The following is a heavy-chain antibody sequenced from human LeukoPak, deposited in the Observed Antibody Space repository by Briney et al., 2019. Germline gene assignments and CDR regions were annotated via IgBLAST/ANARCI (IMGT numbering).Heavy chain of an antibody. D-gene: IGHD1-26*01. CDR2: IYNSGST. CDR1: GYSISSGYY. Sequence: KSSQTLSLTCTVSGYSISSGYYWGWIRQPPGKGLEWIGSIYNSGSTYYNPSLKSRVTISIDTSKNQFSLTLSSVTAADTAVYYCARATGRYSLDYWGQGTLVTVSS. J-gene: IGHJ4*02. CDR3: ARATGRYSLDY. V-gene: IGHV4-38-2*02.